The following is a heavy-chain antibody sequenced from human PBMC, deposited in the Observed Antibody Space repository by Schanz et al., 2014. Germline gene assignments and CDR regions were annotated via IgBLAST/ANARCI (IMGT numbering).Heavy chain of an antibody. V-gene: IGHV3-21*01. D-gene: IGHD3-3*01. Sequence: VQLVESGGGVVQPGKSLRLSCAASGFTFSSYSMNWVRQAPGKGLEWVSSISRSSSSIYYADSVKGRFTISRDNAKNSLYLQMHSLRAEDTAVYYCAATTILADWGQGTLVAVSS. CDR1: GFTFSSYS. CDR2: ISRSSSSI. J-gene: IGHJ4*02. CDR3: AATTILAD.